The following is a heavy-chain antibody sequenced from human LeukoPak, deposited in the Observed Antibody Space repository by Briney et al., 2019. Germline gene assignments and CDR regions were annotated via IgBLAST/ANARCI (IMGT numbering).Heavy chain of an antibody. CDR2: VSAYADNT. Sequence: ASVKVSCKASGYTFTNYGISWVRQAPGQGLEWMGWVSAYADNTNYVQKVQGRVTMTTDTSTSTAYMELRSLRSDDTAVYYCARQVVATIHSYYYYYYMDVWGKGTTVTVSS. CDR1: GYTFTNYG. J-gene: IGHJ6*03. D-gene: IGHD5-12*01. V-gene: IGHV1-18*01. CDR3: ARQVVATIHSYYYYYYMDV.